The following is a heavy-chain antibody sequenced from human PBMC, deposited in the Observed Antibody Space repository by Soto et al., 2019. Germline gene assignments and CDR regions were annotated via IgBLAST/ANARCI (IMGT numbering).Heavy chain of an antibody. J-gene: IGHJ4*02. Sequence: GGSLRLSCAASGFPVSSHYISWVRQAPGKGLEWVSVIYAGGNTYYAESVKGRFTISRDNSKNTLSLQMNSLRAEDSAVYYCARTFAGDYHLGLWGQGTRVTVSS. D-gene: IGHD3-16*01. CDR2: IYAGGNT. V-gene: IGHV3-53*01. CDR3: ARTFAGDYHLGL. CDR1: GFPVSSHY.